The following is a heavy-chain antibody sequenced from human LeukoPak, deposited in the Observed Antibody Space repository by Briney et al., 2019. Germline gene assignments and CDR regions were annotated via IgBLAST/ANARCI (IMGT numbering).Heavy chain of an antibody. CDR3: ARDRDSVDYYHYMDV. Sequence: GASVKVSCKASGYTFTGYYMHWVRQAPGQGLEWMGWINPNSGGTNYAQKFQGRVTMTRDTSISTAYMELSRLRSDDTAVYYCARDRDSVDYYHYMDVWGKGTTVTVSS. D-gene: IGHD3-10*01. V-gene: IGHV1-2*02. J-gene: IGHJ6*03. CDR1: GYTFTGYY. CDR2: INPNSGGT.